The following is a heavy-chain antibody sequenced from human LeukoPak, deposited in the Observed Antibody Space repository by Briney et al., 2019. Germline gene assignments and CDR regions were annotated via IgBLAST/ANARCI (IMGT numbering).Heavy chain of an antibody. CDR3: ARGVVTAIVDYFDY. V-gene: IGHV4-30-2*01. CDR1: GGSISSGGYS. J-gene: IGHJ4*02. CDR2: IYHGGST. Sequence: SQTLSLTCDVSGGSISSGGYSWSWIRQPPGKGLEWIGYIYHGGSTYYNPSLKSRVTISVDRSKNQFSLKLTSVTAADTAVYYCARGVVTAIVDYFDYWGQGTLVTVSS. D-gene: IGHD2-21*02.